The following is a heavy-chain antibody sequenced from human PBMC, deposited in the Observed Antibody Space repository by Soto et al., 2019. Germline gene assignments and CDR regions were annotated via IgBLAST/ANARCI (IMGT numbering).Heavy chain of an antibody. CDR3: ARRARPDFYYMDV. CDR2: ISSNGVGT. Sequence: EVQLAESGGGLAQPGGSLRLSCADSGFTLSGYAMDWVRQAPGKGLEYVSGISSNGVGTYYANSVQGRFTNSRDNSKNTVYLQMGSLRPEDMAVYYCARRARPDFYYMDVWGKGTTVTVSS. CDR1: GFTLSGYA. D-gene: IGHD6-6*01. V-gene: IGHV3-64*01. J-gene: IGHJ6*03.